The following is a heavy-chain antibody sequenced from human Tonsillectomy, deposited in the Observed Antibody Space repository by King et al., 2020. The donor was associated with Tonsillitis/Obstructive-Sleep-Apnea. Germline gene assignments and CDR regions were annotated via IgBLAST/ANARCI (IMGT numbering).Heavy chain of an antibody. Sequence: QLVQSGGGVVQPGRSLRLSCAASGFTFSSYAMHWVRQAPGKGLEWVAVISYDGDNKYYADSVKGRFTISRDNSKNTLYLQMNSLRAEDTAVYYCARDKDCSSTSCYNAFDIWGQGTMVTVSS. CDR3: ARDKDCSSTSCYNAFDI. V-gene: IGHV3-30*04. CDR2: ISYDGDNK. J-gene: IGHJ3*02. CDR1: GFTFSSYA. D-gene: IGHD2-2*02.